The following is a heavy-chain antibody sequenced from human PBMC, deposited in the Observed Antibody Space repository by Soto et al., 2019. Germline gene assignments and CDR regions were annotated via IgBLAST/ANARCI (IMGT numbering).Heavy chain of an antibody. CDR2: IGTAGDT. J-gene: IGHJ6*03. CDR1: GFTFSSYD. V-gene: IGHV3-13*01. D-gene: IGHD5-12*01. Sequence: GGSLRLSCAASGFTFSSYDMHWVRQATGKGLERVSAIGTAGDTYYPGSVKGRFTISRENAKNSLYLQMNSLRAGDTAVYYCAREVATMPGLNYYYYMDVWGKGTTVTVSS. CDR3: AREVATMPGLNYYYYMDV.